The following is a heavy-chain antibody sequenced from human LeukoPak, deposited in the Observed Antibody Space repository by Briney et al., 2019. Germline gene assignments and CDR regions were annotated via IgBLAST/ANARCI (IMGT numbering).Heavy chain of an antibody. Sequence: PSETLSLTCAVYGGSFSGYYWSWIRQPPGKGLEWIGEINHSGSTNYNPSLKSRVTISVDTSKNQFSLKLSSVTAADTAVYYCARDPYDSSGLWGQGTLVTVSS. CDR2: INHSGST. V-gene: IGHV4-34*01. J-gene: IGHJ4*02. CDR3: ARDPYDSSGL. CDR1: GGSFSGYY. D-gene: IGHD3-22*01.